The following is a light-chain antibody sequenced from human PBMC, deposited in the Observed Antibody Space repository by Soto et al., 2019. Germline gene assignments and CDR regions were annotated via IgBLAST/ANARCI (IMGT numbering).Light chain of an antibody. Sequence: QSVLTQPPSASGTPGQSVTISCSGGSSNIGANSVNWYQLLPGTAPKLLIYTNDRRPPGVPDRFFGSKSGTSASLAISGLQSEDEGDYYCAAWDESVYGVAFGGGTKLTVL. CDR3: AAWDESVYGVA. V-gene: IGLV1-44*01. CDR2: TND. J-gene: IGLJ2*01. CDR1: SSNIGANS.